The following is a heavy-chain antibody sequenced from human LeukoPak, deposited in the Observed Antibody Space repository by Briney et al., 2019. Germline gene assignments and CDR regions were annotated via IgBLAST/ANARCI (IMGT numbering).Heavy chain of an antibody. CDR2: IKKDGSEK. D-gene: IGHD3-9*01. Sequence: GGSLRLSCAASGFTFSNFWMSWVRQTPGKGLEWVANIKKDGSEKNYVESVKGRFTVSRDNSKNTLYLQMNSLRAEDTAVYYCAKARKNFDWLFPLWGYFDYWGQGTLVTVSS. V-gene: IGHV3-7*03. CDR1: GFTFSNFW. J-gene: IGHJ4*02. CDR3: AKARKNFDWLFPLWGYFDY.